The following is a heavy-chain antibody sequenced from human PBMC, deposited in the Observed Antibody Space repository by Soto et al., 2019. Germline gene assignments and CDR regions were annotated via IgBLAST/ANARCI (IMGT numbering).Heavy chain of an antibody. Sequence: SETLSLTCTVSGGSISSCYWSWIRQPPGKGLEWIGYIYYSGSTNYNPSLKSRVTISVDTSKNQFSLKLSSVTAADTAVYYCARDREQLVPGWFDPWGQGTLVTVSS. V-gene: IGHV4-59*01. D-gene: IGHD6-6*01. CDR1: GGSISSCY. CDR2: IYYSGST. CDR3: ARDREQLVPGWFDP. J-gene: IGHJ5*02.